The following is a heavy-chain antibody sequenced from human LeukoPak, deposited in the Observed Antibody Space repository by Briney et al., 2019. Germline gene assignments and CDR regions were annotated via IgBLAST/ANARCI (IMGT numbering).Heavy chain of an antibody. D-gene: IGHD1-26*01. Sequence: GGSLSLSCAASGCAFSTFAMSWVRQAPGKGLDWVSSICGSGGSTYYADSVKGRFTISRDSSKNTLYLQMNSLRAEDTAVYYCAKGVGTNKGGYYFDYWGQGTPVTVSS. CDR2: ICGSGGST. J-gene: IGHJ4*02. V-gene: IGHV3-23*01. CDR1: GCAFSTFA. CDR3: AKGVGTNKGGYYFDY.